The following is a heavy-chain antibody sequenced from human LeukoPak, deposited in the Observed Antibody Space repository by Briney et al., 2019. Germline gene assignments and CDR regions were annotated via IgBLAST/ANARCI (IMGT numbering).Heavy chain of an antibody. D-gene: IGHD1/OR15-1a*01. V-gene: IGHV3-11*06. J-gene: IGHJ4*02. CDR3: ARARTYYFDY. CDR1: GFTFSDYY. CDR2: VSSSSSYT. Sequence: GGSLRLSCAASGFTFSDYYMSWIRQAPGEGLEWVSYVSSSSSYTNYADSVKGRFTISRDNAKNSLYLQMSSLRAEDTAVYYCARARTYYFDYWGQGTLVTVSS.